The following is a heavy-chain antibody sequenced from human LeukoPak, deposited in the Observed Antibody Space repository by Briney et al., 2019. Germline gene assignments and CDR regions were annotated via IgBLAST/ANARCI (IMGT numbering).Heavy chain of an antibody. CDR2: INPNSGGT. J-gene: IGHJ4*02. Sequence: ASVKVSCKTSGYTFTGYYMHWVRQAPGQGLEWMGWINPNSGGTNYAQKFQGRVTMTRDTSISTAYMELSRLRSGDTAVYYCARDPVEIATTEFDYWGQGTLVTVSS. CDR3: ARDPVEIATTEFDY. CDR1: GYTFTGYY. D-gene: IGHD5-24*01. V-gene: IGHV1-2*02.